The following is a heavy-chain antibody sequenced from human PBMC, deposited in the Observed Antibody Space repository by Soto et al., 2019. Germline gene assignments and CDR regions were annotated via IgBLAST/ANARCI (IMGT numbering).Heavy chain of an antibody. D-gene: IGHD3-10*01. J-gene: IGHJ3*02. CDR2: ISGSGGST. CDR3: AKLTGWFGPFDI. Sequence: EVQLLESGGGLVQPGGSLRLSCAASGFTFSSYAMSWVRQAPGKGLEWVSAISGSGGSTYYADSVKGRFTFSRHNSKNTLFLQMNSLRAEDTAVYYCAKLTGWFGPFDIWGQGTMVTVSS. CDR1: GFTFSSYA. V-gene: IGHV3-23*01.